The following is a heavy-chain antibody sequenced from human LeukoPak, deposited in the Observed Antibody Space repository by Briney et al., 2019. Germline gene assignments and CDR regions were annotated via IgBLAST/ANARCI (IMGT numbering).Heavy chain of an antibody. Sequence: GGSLRLSCAPSGFTFSRHGMHWVRQAPGKGLEWVAIISNDGSRKYYAHSVEGRFTISRDNSKNTLYLQMNSLRAEDTAVYYCAKAIRIQLWSYFDYWGQGTLVTVSS. V-gene: IGHV3-30*18. D-gene: IGHD5-18*01. CDR2: ISNDGSRK. J-gene: IGHJ4*02. CDR1: GFTFSRHG. CDR3: AKAIRIQLWSYFDY.